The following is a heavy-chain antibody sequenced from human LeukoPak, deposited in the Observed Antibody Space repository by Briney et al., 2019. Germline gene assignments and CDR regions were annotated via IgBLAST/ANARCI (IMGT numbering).Heavy chain of an antibody. J-gene: IGHJ4*02. CDR1: GGAITSYY. CDR2: MSNSGST. CDR3: ARRGGYHSYDY. Sequence: SETLSLTCTVCGGAITSYYWSWIRQPPGKGLEWIAYMSNSGSTNYNPSLKSRVTISADTSKNQFSLKLSSVTAADTAVYYCARRGGYHSYDYWGQGILVTVSS. V-gene: IGHV4-59*08. D-gene: IGHD5-18*01.